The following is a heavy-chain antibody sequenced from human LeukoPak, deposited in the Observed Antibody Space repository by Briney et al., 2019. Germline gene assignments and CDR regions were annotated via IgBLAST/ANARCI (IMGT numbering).Heavy chain of an antibody. D-gene: IGHD1-26*01. CDR2: IYYTGST. Sequence: PSETLSLTCTASGGSISWYDWSWIRQPPGKGLEWVGHIYYTGSTNYNPAFMSRVTISVEAPRDDFSLKLTSVTAADTALYYCASFSGTSRFEYWGQGILVTVSS. CDR3: ASFSGTSRFEY. V-gene: IGHV4-59*01. J-gene: IGHJ4*02. CDR1: GGSISWYD.